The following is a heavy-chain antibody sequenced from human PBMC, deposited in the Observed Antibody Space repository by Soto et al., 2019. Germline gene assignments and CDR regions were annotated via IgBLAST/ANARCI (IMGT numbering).Heavy chain of an antibody. V-gene: IGHV4-61*01. CDR1: GGSVSSGSYY. CDR3: ARGLDAFDH. J-gene: IGHJ4*02. CDR2: IYYSGST. Sequence: QVQLQESGPGLVKPSETLSLTCTVSGGSVSSGSYYWSWIRQPPGKGLEWIGYIYYSGSTNYNPSLKSRVTISVDPAKNQFSLKLSSVTAADTAGYYCARGLDAFDHWGQGNLVTVSS. D-gene: IGHD3-9*01.